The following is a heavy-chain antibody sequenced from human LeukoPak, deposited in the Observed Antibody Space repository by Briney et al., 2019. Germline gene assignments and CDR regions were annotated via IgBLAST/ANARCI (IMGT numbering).Heavy chain of an antibody. D-gene: IGHD3-3*01. V-gene: IGHV1-69*04. CDR1: GGTFSSYA. CDR2: IIPILGIA. J-gene: IGHJ4*02. Sequence: GASVKVSCKASGGTFSSYAISWVRQAPGQGLEWMGRIIPILGIANYAQKFQGRVTITADKSTSTAYMELSSLRSEDTAVCYCAREIGFFGVVPQRYYFDYWGQGTLVTVSS. CDR3: AREIGFFGVVPQRYYFDY.